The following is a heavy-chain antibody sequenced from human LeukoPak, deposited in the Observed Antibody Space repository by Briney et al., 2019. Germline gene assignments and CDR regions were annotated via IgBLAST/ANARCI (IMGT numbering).Heavy chain of an antibody. Sequence: GGSLRLSCAASGFTFGDNGMSWVRQAPGKGLEWVSGINWNGGSTGYADSVKGRFTISRDNAKNSLYLQMNSLRAEDTALYYCAKHTTRINAFDIWGQGTMVTVSS. V-gene: IGHV3-20*04. D-gene: IGHD1-14*01. CDR1: GFTFGDNG. J-gene: IGHJ3*02. CDR3: AKHTTRINAFDI. CDR2: INWNGGST.